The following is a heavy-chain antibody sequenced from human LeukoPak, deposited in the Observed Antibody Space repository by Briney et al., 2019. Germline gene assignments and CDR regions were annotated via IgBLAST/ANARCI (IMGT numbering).Heavy chain of an antibody. Sequence: SETLSLTCAVYGGSFSGYYWSWIRQPPGKGLEWIGEINHSGSTNYNPSLKSRVTISVDTSKNQFSLKLSSVTAADTAVYYCARGRLDFWSGYHWFDPWGRGTLVTVPS. CDR3: ARGRLDFWSGYHWFDP. CDR2: INHSGST. CDR1: GGSFSGYY. D-gene: IGHD3-3*01. V-gene: IGHV4-34*01. J-gene: IGHJ5*02.